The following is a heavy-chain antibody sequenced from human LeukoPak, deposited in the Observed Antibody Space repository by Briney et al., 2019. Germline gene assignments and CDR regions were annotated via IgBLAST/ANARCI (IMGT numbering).Heavy chain of an antibody. Sequence: PGGSLRLSCAASGFTFSSYSMNWVRQAPGKGLEWVSSISCSSSYIYYADSVKGRFTISRDNAKNSLYLQMNSLRAEDTAVYYCAREGPYYDDWFDPWGQGTLVTVSS. CDR2: ISCSSSYI. CDR3: AREGPYYDDWFDP. V-gene: IGHV3-21*01. CDR1: GFTFSSYS. J-gene: IGHJ5*02. D-gene: IGHD3-22*01.